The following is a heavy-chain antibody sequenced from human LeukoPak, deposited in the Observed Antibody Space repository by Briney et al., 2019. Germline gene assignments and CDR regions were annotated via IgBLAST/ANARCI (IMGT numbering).Heavy chain of an antibody. CDR2: INHSGST. J-gene: IGHJ4*02. CDR1: GGSFSGYC. V-gene: IGHV4-34*01. Sequence: PSETLSLTCAVYGGSFSGYCWSWIRQPPGKGLEWIGEINHSGSTNYNPSLKSRVTISVDTSKNQFSLKLSSVTAADTAVYYCARGQNYYDSSGYYPYFDYWGQGTLVTVSS. D-gene: IGHD3-22*01. CDR3: ARGQNYYDSSGYYPYFDY.